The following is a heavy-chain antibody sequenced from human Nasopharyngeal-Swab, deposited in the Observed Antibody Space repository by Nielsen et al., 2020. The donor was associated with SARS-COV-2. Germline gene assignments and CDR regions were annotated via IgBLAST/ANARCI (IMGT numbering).Heavy chain of an antibody. D-gene: IGHD4-17*01. Sequence: ASVKVSCKASGYTFTSYGISWVRQAPGQGLEWMGWISAYNGNTNYAQKLQGRVTMTTDTSTSTAYMELRSLRSDDTAVYYCARDPPPYGDYRGALGGAFDIWGQGTMVTASS. CDR2: ISAYNGNT. CDR3: ARDPPPYGDYRGALGGAFDI. J-gene: IGHJ3*02. V-gene: IGHV1-18*01. CDR1: GYTFTSYG.